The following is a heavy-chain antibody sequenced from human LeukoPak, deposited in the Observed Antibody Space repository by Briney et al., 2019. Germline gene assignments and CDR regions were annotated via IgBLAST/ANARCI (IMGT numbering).Heavy chain of an antibody. CDR1: GFSISTFS. V-gene: IGHV3-21*06. D-gene: IGHD6-25*01. CDR3: ARDPATWYLDV. CDR2: ISSSGSNI. Sequence: GGSLRLSCVAFGFSISTFSMNWVRQAPGKGLEWVSSISSSGSNIYYADSLRGRVTMSRDNAKNSRSLQLNSLKPEDTAVYYCARDPATWYLDVWGQGTTVTVSS. J-gene: IGHJ6*02.